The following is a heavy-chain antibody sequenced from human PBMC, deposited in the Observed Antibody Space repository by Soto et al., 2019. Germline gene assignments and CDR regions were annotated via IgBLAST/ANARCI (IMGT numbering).Heavy chain of an antibody. V-gene: IGHV3-23*01. Sequence: EVQLLESGGGLVQPGGSLRLSCAASGFTFSSYAMSWVRQAPGKGLEWVSAISGSGGSTYYADSVKGRFTISRDNSKNTRNLQMNSLSTEDTAVYYCGKDQSGGGVNWFDPWGQGTLVTVSS. D-gene: IGHD3-16*01. CDR2: ISGSGGST. CDR1: GFTFSSYA. CDR3: GKDQSGGGVNWFDP. J-gene: IGHJ5*02.